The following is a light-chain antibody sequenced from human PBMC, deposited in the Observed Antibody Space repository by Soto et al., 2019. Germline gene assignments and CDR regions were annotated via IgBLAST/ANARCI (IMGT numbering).Light chain of an antibody. J-gene: IGLJ1*01. CDR3: SSYTSFRTYV. Sequence: QSALTQPASVSGSPGQSITISCTGTSSDVGGYNYVSWYQQHPGKAPKLMIYEVSNRPSGVSNRFSGSKSDNTASLTISGLQAEDEAEYYCSSYTSFRTYVFGTGTKVTVL. V-gene: IGLV2-14*01. CDR2: EVS. CDR1: SSDVGGYNY.